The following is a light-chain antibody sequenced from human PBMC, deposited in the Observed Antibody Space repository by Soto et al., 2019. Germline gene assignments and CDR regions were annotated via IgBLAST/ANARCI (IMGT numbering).Light chain of an antibody. CDR2: GNS. J-gene: IGLJ3*02. CDR3: QSYDSSLSGWV. V-gene: IGLV1-40*01. CDR1: SSNIGAGYD. Sequence: QSVLTQPPSVSGAPGQRGTISYTGSSSNIGAGYDVHWYQQLLGTAPKLLIYGNSNRPSGVPDRFSGSKSGTSASLAITGLQAEDEADYYCQSYDSSLSGWVFGGGTKLTVL.